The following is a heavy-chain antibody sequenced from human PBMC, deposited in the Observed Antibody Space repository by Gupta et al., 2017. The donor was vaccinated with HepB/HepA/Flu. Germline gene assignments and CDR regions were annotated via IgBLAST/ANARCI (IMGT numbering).Heavy chain of an antibody. CDR2: IYWDDEK. CDR3: ARRVKASYYGSGSFDY. D-gene: IGHD3-10*01. V-gene: IGHV2-5*02. Sequence: QITLKESGPTLVKPTQTLTLTCTFSGFSLRTSGVGVGWIRQPPGKALECLTLIYWDDEKYYSPSLNSRLTITKDTSKNQVVLTMTNMAPVDTATYYCARRVKASYYGSGSFDYWGQGTLVTVSS. J-gene: IGHJ4*02. CDR1: GFSLRTSGVG.